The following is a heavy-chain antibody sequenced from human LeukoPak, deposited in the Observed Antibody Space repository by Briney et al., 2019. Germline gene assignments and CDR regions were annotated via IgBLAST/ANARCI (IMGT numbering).Heavy chain of an antibody. V-gene: IGHV4-34*01. CDR1: GASFVGRH. J-gene: IGHJ4*02. Sequence: PSETLSLTCAVYGASFVGRHWSWIRQSPGKGLECLGEARHTGITNYNPPLKSRVSISVDTSKDQSSRTLASVTAADTAIYYCARGRANWDYDFDNWGQGTLVTVSS. D-gene: IGHD1-7*01. CDR2: ARHTGIT. CDR3: ARGRANWDYDFDN.